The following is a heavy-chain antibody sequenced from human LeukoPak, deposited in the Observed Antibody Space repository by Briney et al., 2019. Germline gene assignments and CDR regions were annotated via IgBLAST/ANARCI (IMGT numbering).Heavy chain of an antibody. J-gene: IGHJ6*02. CDR1: GFTVSSNY. CDR2: IYSGGSR. Sequence: GGSLRLSCAASGFTVSSNYMSWVRQAPGKGLEWVSVIYSGGSRYYAASVKGRFTISRDNSKNTLYLQMNSLRAEDTAVYYCARVVIAAAGTNYYGMDVWGQGTTVTVSS. CDR3: ARVVIAAAGTNYYGMDV. V-gene: IGHV3-66*01. D-gene: IGHD6-13*01.